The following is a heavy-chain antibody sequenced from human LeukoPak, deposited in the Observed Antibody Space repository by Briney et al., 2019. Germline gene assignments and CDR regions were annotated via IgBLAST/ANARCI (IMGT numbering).Heavy chain of an antibody. CDR2: IIPIFGTA. J-gene: IGHJ6*02. V-gene: IGHV1-69*13. Sequence: ASVTVSCKASGGTFSSYAISWVRQAPGQGLEWMGGIIPIFGTANYAQKFQGRVTITADESTSTAYMELSSLRSEDTAVYYCARTRLLWFGELSGYYYYGMDVWGQGTTVTVSS. D-gene: IGHD3-10*01. CDR1: GGTFSSYA. CDR3: ARTRLLWFGELSGYYYYGMDV.